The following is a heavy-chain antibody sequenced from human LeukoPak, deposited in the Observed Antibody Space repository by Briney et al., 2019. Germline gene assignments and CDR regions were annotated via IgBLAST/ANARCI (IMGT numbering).Heavy chain of an antibody. Sequence: GASVKVSCKASGYTFTRYGIIWVRQAPGQGLEWMGWISANNGNTNYAQKLQGRVTMTTDTSTSTAYMELRSLRSDDTAVYYCSRAADVVLVPPSDDWGQGTLVTVSS. CDR3: SRAADVVLVPPSDD. V-gene: IGHV1-18*01. CDR1: GYTFTRYG. J-gene: IGHJ4*02. CDR2: ISANNGNT. D-gene: IGHD2-8*02.